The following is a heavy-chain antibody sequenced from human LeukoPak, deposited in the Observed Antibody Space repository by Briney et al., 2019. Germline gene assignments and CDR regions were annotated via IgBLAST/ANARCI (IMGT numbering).Heavy chain of an antibody. CDR2: ISSSSSYI. Sequence: GGSLRLSCAASGFTFSSYSMNWVRQAPGKGLEWVSSISSSSSYIYYADSVKGRFTISRDNAKNSLYLQMNSLRAEDTAVYYCARVTGWLLRSKGGQFDYWGQGTLVTVSS. CDR3: ARVTGWLLRSKGGQFDY. J-gene: IGHJ4*02. V-gene: IGHV3-21*01. D-gene: IGHD3-22*01. CDR1: GFTFSSYS.